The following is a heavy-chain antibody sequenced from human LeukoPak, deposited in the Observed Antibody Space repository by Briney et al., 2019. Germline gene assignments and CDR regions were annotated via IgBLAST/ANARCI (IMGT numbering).Heavy chain of an antibody. Sequence: PGGSLRLSCAASGFTVSSNYMSWVRQAPGKGLEWVSVIYSGGSTYYADSVKGRFTISRDNSKNTLYLQMNSLRAEDTAVYYCARVQGGDYYGSGSYFIDYWGQGTLVTVSS. CDR3: ARVQGGDYYGSGSYFIDY. CDR1: GFTVSSNY. D-gene: IGHD3-10*01. J-gene: IGHJ4*02. V-gene: IGHV3-53*01. CDR2: IYSGGST.